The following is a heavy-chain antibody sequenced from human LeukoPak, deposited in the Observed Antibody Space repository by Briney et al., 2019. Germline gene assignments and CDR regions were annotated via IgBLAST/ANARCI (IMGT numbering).Heavy chain of an antibody. Sequence: PGGSLTLSCAGSGFTFSSYTMSWIRQPPGKGLEWIGEINHSGSTNYNPSLKSRVTISVDTSKNQFSLKLSSVTAADTAVYYCARGLLYYFDYWGQGTLVTVSS. CDR3: ARGLLYYFDY. J-gene: IGHJ4*02. CDR1: GFTFSSYT. CDR2: INHSGST. V-gene: IGHV4-34*01.